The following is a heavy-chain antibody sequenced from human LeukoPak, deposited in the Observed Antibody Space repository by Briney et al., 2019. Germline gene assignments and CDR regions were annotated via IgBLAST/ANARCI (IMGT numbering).Heavy chain of an antibody. J-gene: IGHJ4*02. V-gene: IGHV4-59*01. CDR3: ARGGYSGYDLGY. D-gene: IGHD5-12*01. CDR1: GGSISSYY. Sequence: SSETLSLTCTVSGGSISSYYWSWIRQPPGKGLEWIGYIYYSGSTNYNPSLKSRVTISVGTPKNQFSLKLSSVTAADTAVYYCARGGYSGYDLGYWGQGTLVTVSS. CDR2: IYYSGST.